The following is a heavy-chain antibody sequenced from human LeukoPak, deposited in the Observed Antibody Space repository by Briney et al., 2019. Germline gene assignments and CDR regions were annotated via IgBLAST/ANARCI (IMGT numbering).Heavy chain of an antibody. CDR2: ISGSGGST. CDR1: GFTFSSYA. J-gene: IGHJ6*02. Sequence: GGSLRLSCAASGFTFSSYAMSWVRQAPGKGLEWVAAISGSGGSTYYADSVKGRFTISRDNSKNTLYLQMNSLRAEDTAVYYCAKELDGYYYYGMDVWGQGTTVTVSS. CDR3: AKELDGYYYYGMDV. V-gene: IGHV3-23*01. D-gene: IGHD5-24*01.